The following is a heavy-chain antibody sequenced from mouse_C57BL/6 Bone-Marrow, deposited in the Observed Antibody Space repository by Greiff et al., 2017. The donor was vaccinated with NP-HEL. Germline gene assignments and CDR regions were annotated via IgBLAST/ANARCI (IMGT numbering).Heavy chain of an antibody. J-gene: IGHJ2*01. Sequence: DVQLVESGGGLVKPGGSLKLSCAASGFTFSSYAMSWVRQTPEKRLEWVATISDGGSYTYYPDNVKGRFTISRDNAKNNLYLQMSHLKSEDTAMYYCARSSFPPFDYWGQGTTLTVSS. CDR2: ISDGGSYT. CDR3: ARSSFPPFDY. D-gene: IGHD1-2*01. CDR1: GFTFSSYA. V-gene: IGHV5-4*01.